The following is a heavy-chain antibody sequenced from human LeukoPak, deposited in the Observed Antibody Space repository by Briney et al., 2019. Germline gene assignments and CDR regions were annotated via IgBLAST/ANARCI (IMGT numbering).Heavy chain of an antibody. Sequence: GGSLRLSCVASGFTVSRNYMNWVRQAPGKGLEWVSVIYSGGTTSYADSVKGRFTIPGDNSKNTVYLQMKSLRAEDTAVYYCARGNGDYHYWGQGTLVTVSS. J-gene: IGHJ4*02. CDR3: ARGNGDYHY. D-gene: IGHD4-17*01. CDR1: GFTVSRNY. V-gene: IGHV3-66*01. CDR2: IYSGGTT.